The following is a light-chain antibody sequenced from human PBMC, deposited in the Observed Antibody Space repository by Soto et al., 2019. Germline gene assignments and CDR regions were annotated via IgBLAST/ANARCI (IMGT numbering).Light chain of an antibody. CDR1: RSILSSSNNKNY. J-gene: IGKJ3*01. CDR3: QQYYSSPFT. V-gene: IGKV4-1*01. CDR2: WAS. Sequence: DIVMTQSPDSLAVSLGERATINCKSSRSILSSSNNKNYLAWYQQKPGQPPTLLIYWASTRESGVPDRFSGSGSGTDFTLTISSLQAEDVAVYYCQQYYSSPFTFGPGTKVDIK.